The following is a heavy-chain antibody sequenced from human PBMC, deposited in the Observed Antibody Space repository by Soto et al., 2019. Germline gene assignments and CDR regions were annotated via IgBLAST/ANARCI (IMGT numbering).Heavy chain of an antibody. CDR3: AKDAGYGDPSWKAFDI. V-gene: IGHV3-9*01. J-gene: IGHJ3*02. Sequence: GGSLRLSCAASGFTFDDYAMHWVRQAPGKGLEWVSGISWNSGSIGYADSVKGRFTISRDNAKNSLYLQMNSLRAEDTALYYCAKDAGYGDPSWKAFDIWGQGTMVTVSS. D-gene: IGHD4-17*01. CDR2: ISWNSGSI. CDR1: GFTFDDYA.